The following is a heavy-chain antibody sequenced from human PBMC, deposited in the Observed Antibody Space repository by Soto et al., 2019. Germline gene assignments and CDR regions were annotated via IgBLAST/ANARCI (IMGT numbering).Heavy chain of an antibody. V-gene: IGHV1-18*01. CDR3: AREMLYYDFWSGYYTHYYGMDV. D-gene: IGHD3-3*01. Sequence: ASVKVSCKASGYTFTSYGISWVRQAPGQGLEWMGWISAYNGNTNYAQKLQGRVTMTTDTSTSTAYMELRSLRSDDTAVYYCAREMLYYDFWSGYYTHYYGMDVWGQGTLVTVSS. CDR2: ISAYNGNT. CDR1: GYTFTSYG. J-gene: IGHJ6*02.